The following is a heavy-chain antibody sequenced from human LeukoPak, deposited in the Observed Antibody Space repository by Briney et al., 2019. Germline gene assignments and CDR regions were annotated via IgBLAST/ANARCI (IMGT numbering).Heavy chain of an antibody. CDR2: IYYSGST. J-gene: IGHJ6*02. Sequence: SETLSLTCTVSGGSISSSSYYWGWIRQPPGKGLEWIGSIYYSGSTYYNPSLKSRVTISVDTSKNQFSLKLSSVTAADTAVYYCAREEVTGEYQLLFYYYYGMDVWGQGTTVTVSS. D-gene: IGHD2-2*01. CDR3: AREEVTGEYQLLFYYYYGMDV. CDR1: GGSISSSSYY. V-gene: IGHV4-39*07.